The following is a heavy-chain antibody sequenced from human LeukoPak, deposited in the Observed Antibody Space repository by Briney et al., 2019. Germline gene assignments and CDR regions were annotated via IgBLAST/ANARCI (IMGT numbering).Heavy chain of an antibody. J-gene: IGHJ5*02. CDR3: ARHGGIVVVVADRSGWFDP. CDR1: GYTFTGYW. D-gene: IGHD2-15*01. Sequence: GASVKLSCKAFGYTFTGYWMHWVRQAPGQGPEWMGVISPSGGSTIYAQKFKGRVTLTRDMSTSTDYLELSSLRSEDTAVYYCARHGGIVVVVADRSGWFDPWGQGTLVTVSS. CDR2: ISPSGGST. V-gene: IGHV1-46*01.